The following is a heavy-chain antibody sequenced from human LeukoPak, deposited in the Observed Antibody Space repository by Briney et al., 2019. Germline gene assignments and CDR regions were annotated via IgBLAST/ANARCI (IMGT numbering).Heavy chain of an antibody. J-gene: IGHJ4*02. CDR3: TRRTAGHDY. Sequence: SETLSLTCAVSGVSFDDYYWSWVRQTPGKGLEWIGEINRSGYTNDRPSLKSRVTLSIDTSRKQFSLNLRSVTVADTGIYYCTRRTAGHDYWGQGTLVTVSS. V-gene: IGHV4-34*01. CDR2: INRSGYT. D-gene: IGHD2-21*02. CDR1: GVSFDDYY.